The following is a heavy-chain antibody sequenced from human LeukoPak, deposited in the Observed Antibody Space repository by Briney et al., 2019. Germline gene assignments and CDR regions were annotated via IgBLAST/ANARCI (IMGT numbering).Heavy chain of an antibody. V-gene: IGHV4-34*01. CDR3: ARHLDYYGSGSYYKVAVWFDP. CDR2: INHSGST. CDR1: GGSFSGYY. Sequence: PSETLSLTCAVYGGSFSGYYWSWIRQPPGKGLEWIGEINHSGSTNYNPSLKSRVTISVDTSKNQFSLKLSSVTAADTAVYYCARHLDYYGSGSYYKVAVWFDPWGQGTLVTVSS. J-gene: IGHJ5*02. D-gene: IGHD3-10*01.